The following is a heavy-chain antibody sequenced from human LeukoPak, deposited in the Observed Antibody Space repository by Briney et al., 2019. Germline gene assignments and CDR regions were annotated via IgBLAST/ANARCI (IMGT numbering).Heavy chain of an antibody. J-gene: IGHJ3*02. V-gene: IGHV3-48*04. D-gene: IGHD6-13*01. CDR2: ISSSSSI. CDR1: GFTFSGSS. CDR3: ARWALGRAGKGDALDI. Sequence: GGPLRLSCAASGFTFSGSSMNWVRQAPGRGLEWVSYISSSSSIYYADSVKGRFTISRDNAKNSLRLQMNSLRAEDTAVYYCARWALGRAGKGDALDIWGQGTMVIVSS.